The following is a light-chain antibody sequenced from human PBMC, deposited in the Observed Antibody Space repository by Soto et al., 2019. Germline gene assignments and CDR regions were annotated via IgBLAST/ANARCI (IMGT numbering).Light chain of an antibody. J-gene: IGLJ1*01. CDR2: YDD. Sequence: QSVLTQPPSLSEAPRQRVTISCSGSSSNIGNNAVNWYQHLPGKAPKLLIYYDDLLPSGVSDRFSGSKSGTSASLSISGLQSEDEADYFCAAWDDSLNASVFGTGTKVTVL. CDR1: SSNIGNNA. CDR3: AAWDDSLNASV. V-gene: IGLV1-36*01.